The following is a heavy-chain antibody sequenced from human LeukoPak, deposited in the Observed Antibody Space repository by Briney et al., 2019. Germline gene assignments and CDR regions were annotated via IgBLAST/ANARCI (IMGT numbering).Heavy chain of an antibody. J-gene: IGHJ6*03. CDR3: ARDPYSGSPGYYYYYYMDV. Sequence: GASVKVSCKASGGTFSSYAISWVRQAPGQGLEWMGGIIPIFGTANYAQKFQGRVTITADESTSTAYMELSSLRSEDTAVYYCARDPYSGSPGYYYYYYMDVWGKGTTVTVSS. CDR1: GGTFSSYA. D-gene: IGHD1-26*01. CDR2: IIPIFGTA. V-gene: IGHV1-69*13.